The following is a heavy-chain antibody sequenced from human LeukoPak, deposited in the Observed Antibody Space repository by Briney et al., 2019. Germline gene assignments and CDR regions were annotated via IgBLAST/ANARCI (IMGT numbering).Heavy chain of an antibody. CDR1: GFPFSGSW. V-gene: IGHV3-7*01. CDR3: SRSLDY. Sequence: GGSLRLSCAASGFPFSGSWMDWVRQAPGKRMEWVANIKQDGSEKHYADSVKGRFTISRDNAKNSLFLQMSGLRAEDTAVYYFSRSLDYWGQGALVTVSS. CDR2: IKQDGSEK. J-gene: IGHJ4*02.